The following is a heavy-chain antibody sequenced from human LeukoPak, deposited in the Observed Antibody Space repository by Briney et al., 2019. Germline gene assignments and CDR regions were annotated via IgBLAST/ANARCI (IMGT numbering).Heavy chain of an antibody. Sequence: GGSLRLSCAASGFSFSSHWMHWVRQTPGKGLVWVARINGDGTTSSHADSVKGRFTISRDNAKDTLYLQMNSLRAEDTALYYCARTIAVNGGDFDYWGQGTLVTVSS. CDR3: ARTIAVNGGDFDY. CDR2: INGDGTTS. D-gene: IGHD6-19*01. CDR1: GFSFSSHW. V-gene: IGHV3-74*01. J-gene: IGHJ4*02.